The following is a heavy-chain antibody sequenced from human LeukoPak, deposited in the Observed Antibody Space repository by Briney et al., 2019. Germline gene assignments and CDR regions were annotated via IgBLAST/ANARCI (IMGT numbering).Heavy chain of an antibody. J-gene: IGHJ4*02. Sequence: PSETLSLTCTVSGGSISSSGYYWGWIRQPPGKGLEWIASIYYSGSTYYNPSLKSRVTISVDTSKNQLSLKLSSLTAADTAVYYCARHIVVVRDFDYWGQGTLVTVSS. V-gene: IGHV4-39*01. D-gene: IGHD2-21*01. CDR1: GGSISSSGYY. CDR3: ARHIVVVRDFDY. CDR2: IYYSGST.